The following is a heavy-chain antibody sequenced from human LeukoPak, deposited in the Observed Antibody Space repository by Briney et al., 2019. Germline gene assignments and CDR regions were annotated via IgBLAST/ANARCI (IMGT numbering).Heavy chain of an antibody. J-gene: IGHJ3*02. Sequence: RPGGSLRLSCAASGFTFDDYEMSGVRHAPRKGLEWGSGINWNGGSRGYADSVKGRFTISRDNVKNSLYLQMNSLRAEDTALYYCAREGVGYYGSSGPGDAFDIWGQGTMVTVSS. CDR2: INWNGGSR. D-gene: IGHD3-22*01. CDR1: GFTFDDYE. CDR3: AREGVGYYGSSGPGDAFDI. V-gene: IGHV3-20*04.